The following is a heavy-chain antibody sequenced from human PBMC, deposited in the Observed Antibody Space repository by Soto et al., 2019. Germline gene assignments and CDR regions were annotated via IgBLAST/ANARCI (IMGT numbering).Heavy chain of an antibody. D-gene: IGHD4-4*01. CDR1: GGSISDGGYY. Sequence: QVQLQESGPGLVKPSQTLSITCTVSGGSISDGGYYWTWIRQHPGKGLEWIGYIDYSGNSYYNPSLNSRATISVDTSKNQFSLNLNSVTAADTDVYYCATSIDYSKYGWFDPWGQGTPVTVSS. V-gene: IGHV4-31*03. CDR2: IDYSGNS. CDR3: ATSIDYSKYGWFDP. J-gene: IGHJ5*02.